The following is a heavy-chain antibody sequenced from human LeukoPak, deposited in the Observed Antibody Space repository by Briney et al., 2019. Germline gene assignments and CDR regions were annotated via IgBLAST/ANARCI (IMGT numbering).Heavy chain of an antibody. J-gene: IGHJ6*03. CDR3: ARDQPGRLTSHYYYYMDV. CDR1: GYTFTSNG. D-gene: IGHD2-2*01. Sequence: WASVKVSCKASGYTFTSNGISWVRQAPGQGLEWVGWISTYNGNTNYAQKFQGRVTMTTDTSTSTAYMELRSLRSDDTAVYYCARDQPGRLTSHYYYYMDVWGKGTTVTVSS. CDR2: ISTYNGNT. V-gene: IGHV1-18*01.